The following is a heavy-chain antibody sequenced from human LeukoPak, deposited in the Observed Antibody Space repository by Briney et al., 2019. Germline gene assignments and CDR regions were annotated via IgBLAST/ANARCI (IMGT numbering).Heavy chain of an antibody. CDR1: GGSFSGYY. Sequence: SETLSFTCAVYGGSFSGYYWSWIRQPPGKGLEWIGEINHSGSTNYNPSLKSRVTISVDTSKNQFPLKLSSVTAADTAVYYCARLILWFGELLPDWGQGTLVTVSS. J-gene: IGHJ4*02. CDR2: INHSGST. D-gene: IGHD3-10*01. CDR3: ARLILWFGELLPD. V-gene: IGHV4-34*01.